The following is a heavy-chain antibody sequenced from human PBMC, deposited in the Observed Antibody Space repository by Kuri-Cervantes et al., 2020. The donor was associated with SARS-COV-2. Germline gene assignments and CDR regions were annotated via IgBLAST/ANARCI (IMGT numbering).Heavy chain of an antibody. CDR2: INPSGGST. V-gene: IGHV1-46*01. J-gene: IGHJ6*03. Sequence: ASVKVSCKASGYTFTSYYMHWVRQAPGQGLEWMGIINPSGGSTSYAQKFQGRVTMTRDTSASTVYMELSSLRSEDTAVYYCARDRRYDILTGYSSYYYYYMDVWGKGTTVTVSS. CDR3: ARDRRYDILTGYSSYYYYYMDV. CDR1: GYTFTSYY. D-gene: IGHD3-9*01.